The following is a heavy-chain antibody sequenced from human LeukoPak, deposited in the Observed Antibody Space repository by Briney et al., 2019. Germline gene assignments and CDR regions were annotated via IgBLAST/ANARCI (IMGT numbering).Heavy chain of an antibody. V-gene: IGHV3-11*01. CDR2: IGGSGTTI. D-gene: IGHD3-10*01. J-gene: IGHJ4*02. Sequence: GGSLRLSCAASGFTFSDYYMSWIRQAPGKGLEWVSYIGGSGTTIFYAHSVKGRFTISRDNAQNSLYLQMNSLRAEDTAVYYCARFAGSGSYYIDYWGQGTLITVSS. CDR1: GFTFSDYY. CDR3: ARFAGSGSYYIDY.